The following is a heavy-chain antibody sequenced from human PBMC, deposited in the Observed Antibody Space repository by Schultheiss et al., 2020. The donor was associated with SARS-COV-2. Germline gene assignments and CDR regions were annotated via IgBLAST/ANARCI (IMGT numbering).Heavy chain of an antibody. J-gene: IGHJ4*02. CDR2: IMPTFGPA. Sequence: SVKVSCKASGGTFNNAIITWVRQAPGQGLEWMGGIMPTFGPAYYAQKFQGRVSITADESTGTAYMELSSLRSEDTAVYYCATLTGPNHGDYWGQGTLVTVSS. D-gene: IGHD1-20*01. V-gene: IGHV1-69*13. CDR1: GGTFNNAI. CDR3: ATLTGPNHGDY.